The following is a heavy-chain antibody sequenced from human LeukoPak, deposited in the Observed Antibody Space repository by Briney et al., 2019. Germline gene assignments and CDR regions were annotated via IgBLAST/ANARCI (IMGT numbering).Heavy chain of an antibody. CDR2: IYHSGST. V-gene: IGHV4-38-2*02. J-gene: IGHJ6*03. CDR1: GYSISSGYY. Sequence: ASETLSLTCTVSGYSISSGYYWGWIRQPPGKGLEWIGSIYHSGSTYYNPSLKSRVTISVDTSKNQFSLKLSSVTAADTAVYYCARADYSSTWSHDYYYMDVWGKGTTVTVSS. CDR3: ARADYSSTWSHDYYYMDV. D-gene: IGHD6-13*01.